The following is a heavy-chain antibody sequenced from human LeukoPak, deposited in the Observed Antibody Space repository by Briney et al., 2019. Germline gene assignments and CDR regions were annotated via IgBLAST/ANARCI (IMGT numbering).Heavy chain of an antibody. Sequence: PGGSLRLSCAASGFKFSSYSMNWVRQAPGKGLEWVSSISGSSSYIYYTDSVKGRFTISRDNAKNSLYLQLSSLRAEDTAFYYCARDRSNVAATDGWFDPWGQGTLVTVSS. V-gene: IGHV3-21*06. J-gene: IGHJ5*02. CDR3: ARDRSNVAATDGWFDP. CDR1: GFKFSSYS. CDR2: ISGSSSYI. D-gene: IGHD6-13*01.